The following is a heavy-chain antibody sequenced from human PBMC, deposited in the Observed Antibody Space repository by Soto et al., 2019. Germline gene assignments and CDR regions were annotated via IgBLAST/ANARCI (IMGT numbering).Heavy chain of an antibody. D-gene: IGHD6-6*01. Sequence: GGSLSLSCAASGFTFSSYGMHWVRPTPGKGLEWVAVISYDGSNKYYADSVKGRFTISRDNSKNTLYLQMNSLRAEDTAVYYCAKDRQLVRYYYYGMDVWGQGTTVTVSS. CDR1: GFTFSSYG. J-gene: IGHJ6*02. V-gene: IGHV3-30*18. CDR2: ISYDGSNK. CDR3: AKDRQLVRYYYYGMDV.